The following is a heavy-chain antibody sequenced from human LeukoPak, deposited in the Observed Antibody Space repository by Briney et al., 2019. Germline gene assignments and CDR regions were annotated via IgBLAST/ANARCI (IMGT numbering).Heavy chain of an antibody. CDR1: GGSISSYY. CDR2: IYTSGST. V-gene: IGHV4-4*07. D-gene: IGHD4-23*01. J-gene: IGHJ3*02. CDR3: ARGPQDYGGHSDYNDGFDI. Sequence: SETLSLTCTVSGGSISSYYWSWIRQPAGKGLEWIGRIYTSGSTNYNPSLKSRVTMSVDTSKNHFSLKLSSVTAADTAACYCARGPQDYGGHSDYNDGFDIWGQGTMVTVSS.